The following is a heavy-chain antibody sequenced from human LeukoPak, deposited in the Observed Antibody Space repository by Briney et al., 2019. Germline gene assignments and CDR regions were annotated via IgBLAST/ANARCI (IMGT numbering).Heavy chain of an antibody. CDR2: ISGSGGST. CDR3: AKVASYYGSGSSGDY. Sequence: PGGSLRLSCAASGFTFSSYAMSWVRQAPGKGLEWVSAISGSGGSTYYADSVKGRFTISRDNSKNTLYLQMDSLRAEDTAVYYCAKVASYYGSGSSGDYWGQGTLVTVSS. J-gene: IGHJ4*02. D-gene: IGHD3-10*01. CDR1: GFTFSSYA. V-gene: IGHV3-23*01.